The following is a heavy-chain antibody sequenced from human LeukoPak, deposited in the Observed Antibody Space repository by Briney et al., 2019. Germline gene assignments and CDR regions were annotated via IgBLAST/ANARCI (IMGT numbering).Heavy chain of an antibody. V-gene: IGHV4-39*02. Sequence: SETLSLTCTVSGCSISSSTYYWGWSRQPPGKGLEWIGSIYYSGRTYYNPSLKSRVTISVDTSNNHFSLILSSVTATDTAIYYCARVRRVSNWLDPWGPGTLVTVSS. CDR2: IYYSGRT. CDR3: ARVRRVSNWLDP. CDR1: GCSISSSTYY. J-gene: IGHJ5*02.